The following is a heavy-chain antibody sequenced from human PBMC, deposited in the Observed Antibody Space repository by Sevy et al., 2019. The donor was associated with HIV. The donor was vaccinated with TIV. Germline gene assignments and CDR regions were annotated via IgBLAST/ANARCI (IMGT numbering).Heavy chain of an antibody. CDR1: GFSFSSYG. Sequence: GGSLRLSCAASGFSFSSYGMHWVRQAPGKGLEWMSYIQYDGSNKDYADSVKGRFTISRDNSKNTLYLQMNSLRVEDAVYFYGVKDGGGAGGDHWGQGTLVTVSS. V-gene: IGHV3-30*02. CDR2: IQYDGSNK. D-gene: IGHD3-10*01. CDR3: VKDGGGAGGDH. J-gene: IGHJ4*02.